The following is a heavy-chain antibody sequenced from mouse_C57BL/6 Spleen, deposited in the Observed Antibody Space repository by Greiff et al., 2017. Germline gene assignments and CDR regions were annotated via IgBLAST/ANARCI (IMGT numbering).Heavy chain of an antibody. Sequence: EVKLVESGGDLVKPGGSLKLSCAASGFTFSSYGMSWVRQTPDKRLEWVATISSGGSYTYYPDSVKGRFPISRDNAKNTLYLQMSSLKSEDTAMYYCARRGDYDYLFDYWGQGTTLTVSS. CDR3: ARRGDYDYLFDY. V-gene: IGHV5-6*02. D-gene: IGHD2-4*01. CDR2: ISSGGSYT. J-gene: IGHJ2*01. CDR1: GFTFSSYG.